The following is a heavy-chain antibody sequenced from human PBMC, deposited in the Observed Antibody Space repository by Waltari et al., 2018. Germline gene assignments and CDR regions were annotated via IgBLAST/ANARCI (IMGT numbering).Heavy chain of an antibody. J-gene: IGHJ4*02. V-gene: IGHV1-69*01. CDR3: ARAYSRGGDYYDSSGY. Sequence: QVQLVQSGAEVKKPGSSVKVSCKASGGTFSSYAISWVRQAPGKGLEWMGGIIPIFGTANYAQKFQGRVTITADESTSTAYMELSSLRSEDTAVYYCARAYSRGGDYYDSSGYWGQGTLVTVSS. D-gene: IGHD3-22*01. CDR2: IIPIFGTA. CDR1: GGTFSSYA.